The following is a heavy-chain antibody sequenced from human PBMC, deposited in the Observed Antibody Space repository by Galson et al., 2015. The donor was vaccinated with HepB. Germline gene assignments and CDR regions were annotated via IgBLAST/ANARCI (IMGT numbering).Heavy chain of an antibody. J-gene: IGHJ3*02. CDR3: ARDVSGGDEGAFDI. CDR2: ISAYNGNT. Sequence: VKVSCKASGYTFTSYGISWVRQAPGQGLEWMGWISAYNGNTNYAQKLQGRATMTTDTSTSTAYMELRSLRSDDTAVYYCARDVSGGDEGAFDIWGQGTMVTVSS. V-gene: IGHV1-18*04. CDR1: GYTFTSYG. D-gene: IGHD4-17*01.